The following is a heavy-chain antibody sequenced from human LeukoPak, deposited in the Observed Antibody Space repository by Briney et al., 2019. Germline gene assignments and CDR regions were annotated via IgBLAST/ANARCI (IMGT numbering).Heavy chain of an antibody. CDR1: GFTFSKYA. D-gene: IGHD3-22*01. CDR3: VKESQYFFDNRSPTYFDH. CDR2: ISGSGGST. Sequence: GGSLRLSCAASGFTFSKYAMSWVRQAPGKGLKWISGISGSGGSTDYADSVKGRFTISRDNSNNSLYLLMNSLRAEDTATYYCVKESQYFFDNRSPTYFDHWGRGTLVTVSS. J-gene: IGHJ4*02. V-gene: IGHV3-23*01.